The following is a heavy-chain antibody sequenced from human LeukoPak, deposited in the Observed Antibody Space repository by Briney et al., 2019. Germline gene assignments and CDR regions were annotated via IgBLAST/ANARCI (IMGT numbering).Heavy chain of an antibody. Sequence: SETLSLTCTVSGYSISSGYYWGWIRQPPGKGLEWIGYIYYSGSTNYNPSLKSRVTISVDTSKNQFSLKLSSVTAADTAVYYCARGQRITMVRGANYGMDVWGQGTTVTVSS. CDR1: GYSISSGYY. J-gene: IGHJ6*02. V-gene: IGHV4-61*01. CDR2: IYYSGST. D-gene: IGHD3-10*01. CDR3: ARGQRITMVRGANYGMDV.